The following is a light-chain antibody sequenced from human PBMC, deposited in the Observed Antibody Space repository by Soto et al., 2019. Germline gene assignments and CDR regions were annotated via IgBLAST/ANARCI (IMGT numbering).Light chain of an antibody. J-gene: IGKJ5*01. Sequence: EIVLTQSPGTLSLSPGERATLSCRASESISNSYLAWYQQKPGQAPRVLIYVASTRATGIPARFSGSGSGTDFTLTISRVEPVDFAVYSCQQRSNWITFGQGTRLEIK. CDR1: ESISNSY. CDR3: QQRSNWIT. CDR2: VAS. V-gene: IGKV3D-20*02.